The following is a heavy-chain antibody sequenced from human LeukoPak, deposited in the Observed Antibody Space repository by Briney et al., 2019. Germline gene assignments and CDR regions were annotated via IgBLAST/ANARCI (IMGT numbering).Heavy chain of an antibody. Sequence: SETLSLTCTVSGGSISSYYWSWIRQPPGKGLEWIGCIYYSGSTNYNPSLKSRVTISVDTSKNQFSLKLSSVTAADTAVYYCARLYYDSSGHYWGQGTLVTVSS. J-gene: IGHJ4*02. V-gene: IGHV4-59*01. CDR1: GGSISSYY. CDR2: IYYSGST. CDR3: ARLYYDSSGHY. D-gene: IGHD3-22*01.